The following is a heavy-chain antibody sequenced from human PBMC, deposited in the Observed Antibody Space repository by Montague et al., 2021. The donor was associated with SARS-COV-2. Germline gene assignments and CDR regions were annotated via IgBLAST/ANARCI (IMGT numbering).Heavy chain of an antibody. Sequence: SETLSLTCTVSGGSLNNSFWSWIRQPPGQGLEWVGYISDSGSTNYNPSLQSRVTITVYTDRNKFSLKLLSVTAAATAFYYCARVDSDGPGEYWGQGILVSVSS. CDR1: GGSLNNSF. J-gene: IGHJ4*02. CDR3: ARVDSDGPGEY. D-gene: IGHD5-24*01. V-gene: IGHV4-59*08. CDR2: ISDSGST.